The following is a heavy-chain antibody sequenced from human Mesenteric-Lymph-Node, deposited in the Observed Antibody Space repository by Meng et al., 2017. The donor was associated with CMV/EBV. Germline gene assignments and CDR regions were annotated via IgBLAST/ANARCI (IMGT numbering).Heavy chain of an antibody. D-gene: IGHD3-3*01. CDR1: GFTFSTYA. CDR3: ARSSITIFGVVMDYYYGMDV. V-gene: IGHV3-30*04. J-gene: IGHJ6*02. Sequence: GESLKISCAAPGFTFSTYAMHWVRQAPGKGLEWVAVISYDGRNQYYADSVKGRFTISRDNSKNALYLQMNSLRAEDTAVYYCARSSITIFGVVMDYYYGMDVWGQGTTVTVSS. CDR2: ISYDGRNQ.